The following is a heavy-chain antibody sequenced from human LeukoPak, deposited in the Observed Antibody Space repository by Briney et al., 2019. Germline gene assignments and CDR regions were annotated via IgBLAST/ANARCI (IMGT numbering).Heavy chain of an antibody. Sequence: GGSLRLSCAASGFTFSGYSMNWVRQAPGKGLEWISYISSSSTTIYYADSVKGRFTISRDNAKNSLYLQMNSLRAEDTAVYYCAELGITMIGGVWGKGTTVTISS. D-gene: IGHD3-10*02. J-gene: IGHJ6*04. CDR1: GFTFSGYS. V-gene: IGHV3-48*04. CDR3: AELGITMIGGV. CDR2: ISSSSTTI.